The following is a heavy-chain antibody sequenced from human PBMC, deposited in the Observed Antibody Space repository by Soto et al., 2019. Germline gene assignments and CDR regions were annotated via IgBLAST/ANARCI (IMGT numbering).Heavy chain of an antibody. CDR1: GYTFTSYD. CDR2: MNPNSGNT. J-gene: IGHJ6*02. D-gene: IGHD3-3*01. Sequence: ASVKVSCKASGYTFTSYDINWVRQATGQGLEWMGWMNPNSGNTGYAQKFQGRVTMTRNTSISTAYMELSSLRSEDTAVYYCARGGGYDFWSGYYPNYYYYCMDVWGQGTTVTVSS. CDR3: ARGGGYDFWSGYYPNYYYYCMDV. V-gene: IGHV1-8*01.